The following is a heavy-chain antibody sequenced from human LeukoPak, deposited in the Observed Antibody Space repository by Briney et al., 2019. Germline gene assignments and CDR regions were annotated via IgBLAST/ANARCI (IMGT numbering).Heavy chain of an antibody. CDR1: GGSISSYY. Sequence: SETLSLTCTVSGGSISSYYWRWIRQPPGRGLEWIGDIYYSGSTNYNPSLKSRLTISVDTSKNQFSLRLSSVTAADTAVYYRASLMVATDYFDYWGQGTLVTVSS. CDR2: IYYSGST. D-gene: IGHD5-12*01. CDR3: ASLMVATDYFDY. V-gene: IGHV4-59*01. J-gene: IGHJ4*02.